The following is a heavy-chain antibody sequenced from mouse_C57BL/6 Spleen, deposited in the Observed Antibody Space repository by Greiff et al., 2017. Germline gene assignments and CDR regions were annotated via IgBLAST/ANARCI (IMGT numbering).Heavy chain of an antibody. D-gene: IGHD2-10*01. CDR3: TREGKILPAY. V-gene: IGHV5-9-1*02. CDR2: ISSGGDYI. CDR1: GFTFSSYA. J-gene: IGHJ3*01. Sequence: DVMLVESGEGLVKPGGSLKLSCAASGFTFSSYAMSWVRQTPEKRLEWVAYISSGGDYIYYADTVKGRFTISRDNARNTLYLQMSSLKSEDTAMYYCTREGKILPAYWGQGTLVTVSA.